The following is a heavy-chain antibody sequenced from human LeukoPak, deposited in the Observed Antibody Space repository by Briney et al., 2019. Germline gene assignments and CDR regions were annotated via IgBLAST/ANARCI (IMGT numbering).Heavy chain of an antibody. CDR2: ISTSSSHI. D-gene: IGHD1-20*01. V-gene: IGHV3-21*01. CDR3: ARDDNWNDKPFDL. CDR1: AFTFSFYT. Sequence: GRSLRLSCTPSAFTFSFYTMNSVRQPPGKRLEWVSSISTSSSHIYYADSLKGRFTVSRDNAKNSLYLQMNNRRAEDTAVYYCARDDNWNDKPFDLWGPGTLVTVSS. J-gene: IGHJ4*02.